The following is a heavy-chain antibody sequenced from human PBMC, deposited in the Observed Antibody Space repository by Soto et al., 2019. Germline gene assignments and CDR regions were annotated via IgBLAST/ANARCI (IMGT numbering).Heavy chain of an antibody. V-gene: IGHV1-46*01. CDR1: GYSFTTYF. CDR2: INPSGRRP. CDR3: GIDFNCLTPAGGLDLDY. Sequence: QVQLVQSGAEVKKPGASVKVSCKASGYSFTTYFMHGVRQAPGQGLESMGIINPSGRRPHYAQKFQDRVTMTRDTSTSTVYMDLSSLRSEDTAVYYCGIDFNCLTPAGGLDLDYCGQGTLVSVAS. D-gene: IGHD2-2*01. J-gene: IGHJ4*02.